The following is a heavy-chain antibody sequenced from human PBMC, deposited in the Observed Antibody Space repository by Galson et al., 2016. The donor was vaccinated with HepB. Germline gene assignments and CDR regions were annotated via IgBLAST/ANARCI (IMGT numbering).Heavy chain of an antibody. CDR1: GFAFSAYW. V-gene: IGHV3-7*03. CDR2: MKHDGSEI. CDR3: ARDRWRGSSYFDS. Sequence: RLSCAASGFAFSAYWLSWVRQAPGKGLEWVANMKHDGSEISYGDSVRGRFTISRDNGKNSLFLQMNSLRAEDTAVYYFARDRWRGSSYFDSWGQGTQVTVSS. J-gene: IGHJ4*02. D-gene: IGHD6-13*01.